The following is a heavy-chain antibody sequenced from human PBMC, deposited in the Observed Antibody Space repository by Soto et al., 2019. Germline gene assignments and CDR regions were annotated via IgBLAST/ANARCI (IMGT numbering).Heavy chain of an antibody. J-gene: IGHJ3*02. CDR2: IYSGGST. D-gene: IGHD2-2*01. CDR3: ARASPGYCSSTSCYVSAFDI. CDR1: GFTVSSNY. Sequence: EVQLVETGGGLIQPGGSLRLSCADSGFTVSSNYMSWVRQAPGKGLEWVSVIYSGGSTYYADSVKGRFTISRDNSKNTLYLQMNSLRAEDTAVYYCARASPGYCSSTSCYVSAFDIWGQGTMVTVSS. V-gene: IGHV3-53*02.